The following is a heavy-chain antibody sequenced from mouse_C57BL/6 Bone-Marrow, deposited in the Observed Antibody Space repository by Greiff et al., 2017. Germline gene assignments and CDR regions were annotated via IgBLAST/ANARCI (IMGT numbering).Heavy chain of an antibody. CDR1: GYSITSDY. CDR2: ISYSGSN. CDR3: ARYKGSRKGFDY. D-gene: IGHD1-1*02. V-gene: IGHV3-8*01. J-gene: IGHJ2*01. Sequence: MQLKQSGPGLAKPSQTLSLTCSVTGYSITSDYWNWIRKFPGNKLEYMGYISYSGSNYYNPSLKSRISITRDTSKNQYYLQLNSVTTEDTATYYCARYKGSRKGFDYWGQGTTLTVSS.